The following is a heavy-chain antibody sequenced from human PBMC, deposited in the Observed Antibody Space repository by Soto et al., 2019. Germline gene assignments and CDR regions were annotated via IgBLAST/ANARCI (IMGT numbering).Heavy chain of an antibody. CDR3: VRELPSCVGDCLHF. Sequence: PGGSLRLSCAASGFTFSDYWMHWVRQAPGKGLVWVSRITTDGTGTNYADSVKGRFTISRDNAKNTLYLQMNSLRAEDTAFYYCVRELPSCVGDCLHFWGQGTLVTVSS. D-gene: IGHD2-21*02. CDR1: GFTFSDYW. V-gene: IGHV3-74*01. J-gene: IGHJ4*02. CDR2: ITTDGTGT.